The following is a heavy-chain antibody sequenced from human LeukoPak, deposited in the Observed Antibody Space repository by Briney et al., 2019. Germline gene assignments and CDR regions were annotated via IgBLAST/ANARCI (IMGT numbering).Heavy chain of an antibody. CDR3: ARVSPEIVVVTGTGAPDY. CDR2: ISSSDTYT. V-gene: IGHV3-11*06. D-gene: IGHD2-21*02. Sequence: PGGSLRLSCAASGFTFSDYYMSWIRQAPGKGLEWVSYISSSDTYTNYADPVKGRFTISRDNAKNSLYLQMNSLRAEDTAVYYCARVSPEIVVVTGTGAPDYWSQGTLVTVSS. CDR1: GFTFSDYY. J-gene: IGHJ4*02.